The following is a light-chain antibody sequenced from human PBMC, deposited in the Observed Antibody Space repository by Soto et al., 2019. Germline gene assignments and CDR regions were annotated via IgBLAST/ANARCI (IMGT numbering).Light chain of an antibody. V-gene: IGKV3-20*01. CDR2: ATS. Sequence: EIVMTQSPVTLSLSPGEAATLSCRASVTVATNVAWYQQKPGQAPRLVIYATSNRATGIPDRFSVSGSGRDFTLTIDRLEPEDGAVYDGQQYDSSSVTFGQGTRLEIK. CDR3: QQYDSSSVT. CDR1: VTVATN. J-gene: IGKJ5*01.